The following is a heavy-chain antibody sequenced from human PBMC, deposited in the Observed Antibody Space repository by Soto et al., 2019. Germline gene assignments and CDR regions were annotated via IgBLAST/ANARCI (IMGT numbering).Heavy chain of an antibody. V-gene: IGHV4-30-4*01. J-gene: IGHJ5*02. Sequence: QVQLQESGPGLVKPSQTLSLTCTVSGGSISSGDYYWSWIRQPPGKGLEWIGYIYYSGSTYYNPSLKSRVTISVDPSKNQFSLKLSSVTAADTAVYYCATSLGYCISTSCPPPTENWFDPWGQGTLVTVSS. CDR3: ATSLGYCISTSCPPPTENWFDP. D-gene: IGHD2-2*01. CDR2: IYYSGST. CDR1: GGSISSGDYY.